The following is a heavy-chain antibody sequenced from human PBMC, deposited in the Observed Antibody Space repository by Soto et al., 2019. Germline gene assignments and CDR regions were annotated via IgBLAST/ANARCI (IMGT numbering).Heavy chain of an antibody. D-gene: IGHD2-15*01. J-gene: IGHJ5*02. CDR1: GFTFGDYA. Sequence: GGSLRLSCTASGFTFGDYAMSWFRQAPGKGLEWVGFIRSKAYGGTTEYAASVKGRFTISRDDSKSIAYLQMNSLKTEDTAVYYCTRDTGPDIVVVVAAIKDWFDPWGQGTLVTVSS. V-gene: IGHV3-49*03. CDR3: TRDTGPDIVVVVAAIKDWFDP. CDR2: IRSKAYGGTT.